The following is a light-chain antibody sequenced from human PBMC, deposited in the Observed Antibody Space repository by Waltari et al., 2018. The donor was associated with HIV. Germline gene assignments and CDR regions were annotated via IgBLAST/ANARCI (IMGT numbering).Light chain of an antibody. CDR3: QQYGSSPRS. V-gene: IGKV3-20*01. CDR1: QSVSSSY. CDR2: GAS. Sequence: EIVLTQSPGTLSLSPGERATLSCRASQSVSSSYLAWYQQKPGQAPRLLIYGASIRATGIPDRVSGSGSGTDFTLTISRLEPEDFAVYYCQQYGSSPRSFGGGTKVEIK. J-gene: IGKJ4*01.